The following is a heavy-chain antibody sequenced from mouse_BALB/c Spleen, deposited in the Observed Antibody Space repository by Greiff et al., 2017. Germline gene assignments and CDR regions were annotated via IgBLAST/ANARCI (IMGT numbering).Heavy chain of an antibody. CDR3: ARKGERLRAMDY. J-gene: IGHJ4*01. CDR2: IYPYNGGT. V-gene: IGHV1S29*02. Sequence: VQLKESGPELVKPGASVKISCKASGYTFTDYNMHWVKQSHGKSLEWIGYIYPYNGGTGYNQKFKSKATLTVDNSSSTAYMELRSLTSEDSAVYYCARKGERLRAMDYWGQGTSVTVSS. D-gene: IGHD1-2*01. CDR1: GYTFTDYN.